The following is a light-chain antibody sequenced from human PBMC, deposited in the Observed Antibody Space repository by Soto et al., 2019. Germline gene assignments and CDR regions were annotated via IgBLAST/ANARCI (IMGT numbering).Light chain of an antibody. CDR1: QSVSSSY. Sequence: DIVLTQSPGTLSLSPGESATLSCRASQSVSSSYLAWYRQKPGQAPRLLIYGASSRATGIPDRFSGSGSGTDFSLTISRLGPEDFAVYYCQQYGSSPWTFGQGNKVEIK. CDR3: QQYGSSPWT. V-gene: IGKV3-20*01. J-gene: IGKJ1*01. CDR2: GAS.